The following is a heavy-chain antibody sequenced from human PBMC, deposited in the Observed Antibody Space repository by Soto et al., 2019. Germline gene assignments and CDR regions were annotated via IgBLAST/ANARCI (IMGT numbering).Heavy chain of an antibody. CDR1: GGSISSGGYY. Sequence: SETLSLTCTVSGGSISSGGYYWSWIRQHPGKGLEWIGYIYYSGSTYYNPSLKSQVTISVDTSKNQFSLKLSSVTAADTAFYYCARAIKDDYSNYRLDWFDPWGQGTLVTVSS. J-gene: IGHJ5*02. CDR3: ARAIKDDYSNYRLDWFDP. D-gene: IGHD4-4*01. V-gene: IGHV4-31*01. CDR2: IYYSGST.